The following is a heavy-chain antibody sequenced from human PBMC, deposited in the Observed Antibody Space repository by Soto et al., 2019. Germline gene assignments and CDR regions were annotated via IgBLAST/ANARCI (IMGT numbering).Heavy chain of an antibody. J-gene: IGHJ6*02. D-gene: IGHD4-4*01. Sequence: GGSLRLSCAASGFTFSSYAMSWVRQAPGKGLEWVSAISGSGGSTYYADSVKGRFTISRDNSKNTLYLQMNSLRAEDTAVYYCAKRLQGELYYYYGKDVWGQGTTVTVSS. CDR1: GFTFSSYA. V-gene: IGHV3-23*01. CDR2: ISGSGGST. CDR3: AKRLQGELYYYYGKDV.